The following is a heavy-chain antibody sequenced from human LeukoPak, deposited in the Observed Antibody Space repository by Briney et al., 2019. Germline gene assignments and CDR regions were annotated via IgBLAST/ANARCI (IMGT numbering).Heavy chain of an antibody. J-gene: IGHJ3*02. V-gene: IGHV4-39*07. CDR3: ARDPPTVVTDDAFDI. CDR1: GGSISSSSYY. D-gene: IGHD4-23*01. Sequence: SETLSLTCTVSGGSISSSSYYWGWIRQPPGKGLEWIGSIYYSGSTYYNPSLKSRVTISVDTSKNQFSLKLSSVTAADTAVYYCARDPPTVVTDDAFDIWGQGTMVTVSS. CDR2: IYYSGST.